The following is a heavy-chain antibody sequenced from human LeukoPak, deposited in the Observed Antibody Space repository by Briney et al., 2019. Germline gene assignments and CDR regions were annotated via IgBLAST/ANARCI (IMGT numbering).Heavy chain of an antibody. V-gene: IGHV3-30-3*01. Sequence: GRSLRLSCAASGFTFSSYAMHWVRQAPGKGLEWVAVISYDGSIKYYADSVKGRFTISRDNSKNTLYLQMNSLRAEDTAVYYCARVGWDTAMVGHFDYWGQGTLVTVSS. J-gene: IGHJ4*02. CDR2: ISYDGSIK. D-gene: IGHD5-18*01. CDR3: ARVGWDTAMVGHFDY. CDR1: GFTFSSYA.